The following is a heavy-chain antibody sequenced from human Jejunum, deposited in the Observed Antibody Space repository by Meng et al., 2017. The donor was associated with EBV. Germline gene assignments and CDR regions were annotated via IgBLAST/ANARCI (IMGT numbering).Heavy chain of an antibody. CDR2: IHHSNNT. V-gene: IGHV4-4*02. J-gene: IGHJ5*02. CDR3: SLSPRFASS. CDR1: GGSISTDNW. Sequence: QVQLQESGPGLVKPSGTLSLTCAVSGGSISTDNWWSWVRQPPGKGLEYIHSIHHSNNTKYNPSLQSRFTISVDKSNNHFSLKLSSVTAADPSMYYSSLSPRFASSWGQGTLVTVSS.